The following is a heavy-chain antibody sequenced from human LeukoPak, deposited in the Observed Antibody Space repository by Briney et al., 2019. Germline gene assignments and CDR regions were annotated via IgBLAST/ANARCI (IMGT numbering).Heavy chain of an antibody. D-gene: IGHD6-13*01. CDR1: GFTFDDYG. CDR3: ARAPEGIAAAGTTAFDY. J-gene: IGHJ4*02. V-gene: IGHV3-20*04. Sequence: GGSLRLSCAASGFTFDDYGMSWVRQAPGKGLEWVSGINWNGGSTGYADSVKGRFTISRDNAKNSLYLQINSLRAEDTALYYCARAPEGIAAAGTTAFDYWGQGTLVTVSS. CDR2: INWNGGST.